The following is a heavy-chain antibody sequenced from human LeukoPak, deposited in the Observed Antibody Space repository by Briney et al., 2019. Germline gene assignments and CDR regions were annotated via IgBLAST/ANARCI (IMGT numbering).Heavy chain of an antibody. Sequence: PSETLSLTCTVSGGSISSYYWSWIRQPPGKGLEWIGYIYYSGSTNYNPSLKSRVTISVDTSKNQFSLKLSSVTAADTAVYYCARSGYCSGGSCYSYAFDIWGQGTMVTVSS. D-gene: IGHD2-15*01. CDR2: IYYSGST. V-gene: IGHV4-59*08. CDR3: ARSGYCSGGSCYSYAFDI. CDR1: GGSISSYY. J-gene: IGHJ3*02.